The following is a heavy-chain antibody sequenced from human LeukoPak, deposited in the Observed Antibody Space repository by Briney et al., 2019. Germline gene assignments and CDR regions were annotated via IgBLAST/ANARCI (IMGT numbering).Heavy chain of an antibody. CDR3: ARQTRTPDY. J-gene: IGHJ4*02. D-gene: IGHD1/OR15-1a*01. Sequence: PSETLSLTCTVSGGSISSSSYYWGWIRQPPGKGLESIAYIQYNGDTNYNPSLKSRAAISMDTSKNQFSLILKSVTSADTAVYYCARQTRTPDYWGQGTLVTVSS. CDR1: GGSISSSSYY. CDR2: IQYNGDT. V-gene: IGHV4-61*05.